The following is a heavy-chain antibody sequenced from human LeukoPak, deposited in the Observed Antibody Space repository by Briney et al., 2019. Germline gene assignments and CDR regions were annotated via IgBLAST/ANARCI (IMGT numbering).Heavy chain of an antibody. CDR1: GFSMSVYW. D-gene: IGHD3-22*01. V-gene: IGHV3-7*01. CDR3: ARDWGAYYHFFDY. CDR2: IKPDGSER. Sequence: PGGSLRLSCEASGFSMSVYWMSWVRQAPGKGLEWVGNIKPDGSERNYVDSVKGRFTISRGNAKKSLYLQMSSLRAEDTAVYYCARDWGAYYHFFDYWGQGTLVTVSS. J-gene: IGHJ4*02.